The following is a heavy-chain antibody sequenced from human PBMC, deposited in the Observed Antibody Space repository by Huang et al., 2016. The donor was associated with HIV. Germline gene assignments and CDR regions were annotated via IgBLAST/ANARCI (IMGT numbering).Heavy chain of an antibody. Sequence: QVQLVQSGSELRKPGASVKVSCQASGYTFTRYAMNWVRQAPGQGLEWMGWSNTNTGNPTYAQAVTGRFGVSLDTSVSTAYLQISSLEAEDTAVYYCARDYYDSRGYDIHAVVDYWGQGTLVTVSS. D-gene: IGHD3-22*01. CDR3: ARDYYDSRGYDIHAVVDY. J-gene: IGHJ4*02. CDR1: GYTFTRYA. V-gene: IGHV7-4-1*02. CDR2: SNTNTGNP.